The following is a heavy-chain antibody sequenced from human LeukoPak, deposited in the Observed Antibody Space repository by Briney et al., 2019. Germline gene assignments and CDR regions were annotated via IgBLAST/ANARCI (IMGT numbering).Heavy chain of an antibody. CDR1: GGSISSSSYY. CDR2: IYYSGST. CDR3: ARVGITMVRGPMNFDY. J-gene: IGHJ4*02. V-gene: IGHV4-39*07. Sequence: SETLSLTCTVSGGSISSSSYYWGWIRQPPGKGLEWIGSIYYSGSTYYNPSLKSRVTISVDTSKNQFSLKLSSVTAADTAVYYCARVGITMVRGPMNFDYWGQGTLVTVSS. D-gene: IGHD3-10*01.